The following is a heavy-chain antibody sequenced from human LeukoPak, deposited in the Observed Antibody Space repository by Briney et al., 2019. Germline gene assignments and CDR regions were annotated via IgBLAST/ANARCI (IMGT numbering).Heavy chain of an antibody. D-gene: IGHD1-14*01. J-gene: IGHJ6*02. CDR3: ARATNWNQSGMDA. Sequence: SETLSLTCTVSGGSVSSGSHYWSWSRQPPGKGLEWIGYIFYSGNTNYSPSLKSRVTISLDTSRNQFSLRLTSATTADTAVYYCARATNWNQSGMDAWGQGTTVTVSS. CDR1: GGSVSSGSHY. CDR2: IFYSGNT. V-gene: IGHV4-61*01.